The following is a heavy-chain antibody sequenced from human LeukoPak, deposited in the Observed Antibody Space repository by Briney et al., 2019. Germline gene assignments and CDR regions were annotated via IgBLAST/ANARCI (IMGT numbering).Heavy chain of an antibody. V-gene: IGHV4-39*07. D-gene: IGHD3-16*01. CDR3: ARDYGGGSVYFDY. CDR1: GGSVSNYY. J-gene: IGHJ4*02. Sequence: SSETLSLTCSVSGGSVSNYYWGWIRQPPGKGLEWIGSIYYSGSTYYNPSLKSRVTTSVDTSKNQFSLKLSSVTAADTAVYYCARDYGGGSVYFDYWGQGTLVTVSS. CDR2: IYYSGST.